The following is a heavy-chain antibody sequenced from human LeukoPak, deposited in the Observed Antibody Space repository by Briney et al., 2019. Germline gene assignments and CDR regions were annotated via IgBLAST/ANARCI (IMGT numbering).Heavy chain of an antibody. CDR3: ARDVTITIFGVVKPDAFDI. CDR1: GGSISSSSYY. J-gene: IGHJ3*02. V-gene: IGHV4-61*02. D-gene: IGHD3-3*01. Sequence: SETLSLTCTVSGGSISSSSYYWSWIRQPAGKGLEWIGRIYTSGSTNYNPSLKSRVTMSVDTSKNQFSLKLSSVTAADTAVYYCARDVTITIFGVVKPDAFDIWGQGTMVTVSS. CDR2: IYTSGST.